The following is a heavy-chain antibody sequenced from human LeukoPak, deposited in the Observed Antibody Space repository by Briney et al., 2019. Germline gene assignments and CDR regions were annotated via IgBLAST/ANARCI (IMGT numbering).Heavy chain of an antibody. CDR3: ARYGVGSSWYYFDY. CDR2: IYFSGNT. Sequence: PSETLSLTCTVSGGSIRSSTDYWGWIRQPPGKGLEWIGNIYFSGNTYYNVSLQSRLTMSVDTSKNQLSLKLSSVTAADTGVYYCARYGVGSSWYYFDYWGQGTLVTVSS. V-gene: IGHV4-39*07. J-gene: IGHJ4*02. D-gene: IGHD3-3*01. CDR1: GGSIRSSTDY.